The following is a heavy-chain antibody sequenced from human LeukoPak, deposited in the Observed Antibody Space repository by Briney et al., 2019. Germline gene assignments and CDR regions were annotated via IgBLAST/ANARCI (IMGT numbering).Heavy chain of an antibody. CDR1: GGSFSPYY. Sequence: SETLSLTCAVYGGSFSPYYWSWIRQPPGKGLEWIGEINHSGSTNYNPSLKSRVTISVDTSKNQFSLRLSSVTAADTAVYYCARGGFYCGGDCYVDYWGQGTLITVSS. CDR2: INHSGST. D-gene: IGHD2-21*02. V-gene: IGHV4-34*01. J-gene: IGHJ4*02. CDR3: ARGGFYCGGDCYVDY.